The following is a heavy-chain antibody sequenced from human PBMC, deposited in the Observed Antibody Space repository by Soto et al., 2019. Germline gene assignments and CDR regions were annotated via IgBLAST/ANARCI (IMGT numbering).Heavy chain of an antibody. Sequence: PSETLSLTCTVSGGSISSGDYYWSWIRQPLGKGLEWIGYIYYSGSTYYNPSLKSRVTISVDTSKNQFSLKLSSVTAADTAVYYCARVVAATLWFDPWGQGTLVTVSS. V-gene: IGHV4-30-4*01. J-gene: IGHJ5*02. D-gene: IGHD2-15*01. CDR2: IYYSGST. CDR1: GGSISSGDYY. CDR3: ARVVAATLWFDP.